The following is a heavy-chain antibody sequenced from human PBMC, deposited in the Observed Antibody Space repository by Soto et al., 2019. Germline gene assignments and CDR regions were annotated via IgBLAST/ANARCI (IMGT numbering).Heavy chain of an antibody. CDR2: INPNSGGT. D-gene: IGHD2-2*01. V-gene: IGHV1-2*02. CDR1: GYTFTGYY. Sequence: ASVKVSCKASGYTFTGYYMHWVRQAPGQGLEWMGWINPNSGGTNYAQKFQGRVTMTRDTSISTAYMELGRLRSDDTAVYYCARVIVVAPAAEWGAWFDPWGEGTLVTVSS. J-gene: IGHJ5*02. CDR3: ARVIVVAPAAEWGAWFDP.